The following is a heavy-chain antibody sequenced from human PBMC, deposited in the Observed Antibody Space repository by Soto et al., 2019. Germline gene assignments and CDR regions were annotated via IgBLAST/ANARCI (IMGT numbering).Heavy chain of an antibody. D-gene: IGHD3-3*01. V-gene: IGHV3-66*01. CDR3: ARDTFGGAYDFWP. CDR2: ISRGGSA. CDR1: GFTVSSDY. Sequence: EVQLVESGGGLVQPGGSLRLSCAASGFTVSSDYMTWVRQAPGKGLEWVSVISRGGSAYYADSVKGRFTISRDNSKNTLYLQMNSLRAEDTAVYYCARDTFGGAYDFWPGGQGTLVTVSS. J-gene: IGHJ4*02.